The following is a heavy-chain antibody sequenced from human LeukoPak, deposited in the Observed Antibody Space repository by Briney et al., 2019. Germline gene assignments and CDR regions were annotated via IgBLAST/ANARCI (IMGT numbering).Heavy chain of an antibody. V-gene: IGHV3-74*01. J-gene: IGHJ4*02. D-gene: IGHD6-13*01. CDR1: GFTFSSYW. CDR2: INSDGSSS. CDR3: ARLYSSSWYHGY. Sequence: GGSLRLSCAASGFTFSSYWMHWVRQAPGKGLVWVSRINSDGSSSSYADSVKGRFTISRDNAKNTLYLQMNSLRAEDTAVYYCARLYSSSWYHGYWGQGTLVTVSS.